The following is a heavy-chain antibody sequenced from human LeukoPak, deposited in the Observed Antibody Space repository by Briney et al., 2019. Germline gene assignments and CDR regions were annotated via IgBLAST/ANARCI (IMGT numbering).Heavy chain of an antibody. Sequence: SETLSLTCAVSGGSISSNSYYWGWIRQPPGKGLEWIGSIYYSGSTYYNPSLKSRVTISVDTSKNQFSLKLSSVTAADTAVYYCARNKQWLVSGYWYFDLWGRGTLVTVSS. J-gene: IGHJ2*01. V-gene: IGHV4-39*07. CDR2: IYYSGST. CDR1: GGSISSNSYY. D-gene: IGHD6-19*01. CDR3: ARNKQWLVSGYWYFDL.